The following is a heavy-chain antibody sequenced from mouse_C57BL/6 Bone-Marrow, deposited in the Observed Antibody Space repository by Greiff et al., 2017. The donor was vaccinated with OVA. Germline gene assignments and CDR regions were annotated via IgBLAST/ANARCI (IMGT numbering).Heavy chain of an antibody. V-gene: IGHV1-81*01. CDR2: IYPRSGNT. CDR3: ARDLGNLFAY. J-gene: IGHJ3*01. Sequence: ESGAELARPGASVKLSCKASGYTFTSYGISWVKQRTGQGLEWIGEIYPRSGNTYYNKKFKGKATLTADKSSSTAYMELRSLTSEDSAVYFCARDLGNLFAYWGQGTLVTVSA. D-gene: IGHD4-1*01. CDR1: GYTFTSYG.